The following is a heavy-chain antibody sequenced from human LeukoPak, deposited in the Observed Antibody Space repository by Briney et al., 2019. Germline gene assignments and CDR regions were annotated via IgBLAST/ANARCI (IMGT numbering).Heavy chain of an antibody. Sequence: ASVKVSCKVSGYTLTELSIHWVRQTPGKGLEWMGGFDPEDGETIYAQKFQGRVTMTRDTSTSTVYMELSSLRSEDTAVYFCARAPFDSSGYSYLDSWGQGTLVTVSS. V-gene: IGHV1-24*01. CDR1: GYTLTELS. CDR3: ARAPFDSSGYSYLDS. D-gene: IGHD3-22*01. J-gene: IGHJ4*02. CDR2: FDPEDGET.